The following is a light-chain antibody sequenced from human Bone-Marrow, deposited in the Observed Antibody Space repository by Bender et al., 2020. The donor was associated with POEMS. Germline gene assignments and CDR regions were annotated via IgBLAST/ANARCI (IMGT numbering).Light chain of an antibody. CDR2: EGS. V-gene: IGLV2-14*02. CDR3: SSYTGSSTLDV. CDR1: SSDVGSYNL. Sequence: QSALTQPASVSGSPGQSITISCTGTSSDVGSYNLVSWYQQYPGKAPKLMIYEGSKRPSGVSDRFSGSKSGNTASLTISGLQAEDEADYYCSSYTGSSTLDVFGTGTKVTVL. J-gene: IGLJ1*01.